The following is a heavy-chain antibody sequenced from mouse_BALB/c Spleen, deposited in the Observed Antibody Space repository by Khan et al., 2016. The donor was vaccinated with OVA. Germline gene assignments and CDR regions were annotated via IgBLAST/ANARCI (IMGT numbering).Heavy chain of an antibody. CDR1: GYSITSGYA. Sequence: VQLKESGPGLVKPSQSLSLTCTVTGYSITSGYAWNWIRQFPGNKLEWMGYISYSGGNSYNPSLKSRISITRDTPKNQFFLQLNSVTTEDTATYYCARGNYYGYYFDYWGQGTPLTVSS. D-gene: IGHD1-1*01. J-gene: IGHJ2*01. V-gene: IGHV3-2*02. CDR3: ARGNYYGYYFDY. CDR2: ISYSGGN.